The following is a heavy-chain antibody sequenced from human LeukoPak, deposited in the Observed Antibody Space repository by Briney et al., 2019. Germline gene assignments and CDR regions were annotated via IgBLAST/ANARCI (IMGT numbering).Heavy chain of an antibody. CDR3: ATRYVGEMATIRSDY. CDR1: GFTFSSYG. J-gene: IGHJ4*02. V-gene: IGHV3-23*01. CDR2: ISGSGGST. Sequence: GGSLRLSCAASGFTFSSYGMSWVRQAPGKGLEWVSAISGSGGSTYYADSVKGRFTISRDNSKNTLYLQMNSLRAEDTAVFYCATRYVGEMATIRSDYWGQGTLVTVSS. D-gene: IGHD5-24*01.